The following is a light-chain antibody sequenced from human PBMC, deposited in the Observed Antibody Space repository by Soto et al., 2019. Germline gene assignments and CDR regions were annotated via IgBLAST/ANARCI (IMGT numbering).Light chain of an antibody. CDR2: DAS. J-gene: IGKJ5*01. CDR3: QQRSNWPLIT. Sequence: DIVLTQSPATLSLSPGEGATLSCRASQDISTYLAWYQQKPGQAPRLLIYDASNRASGIPARFSGSGSGTDFTLTISSLEPEDFAVYYCQQRSNWPLITFGQGTRLEIK. V-gene: IGKV3-11*01. CDR1: QDISTY.